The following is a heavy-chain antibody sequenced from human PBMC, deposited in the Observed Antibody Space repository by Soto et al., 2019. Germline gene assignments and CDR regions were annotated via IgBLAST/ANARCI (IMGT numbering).Heavy chain of an antibody. CDR3: ARGRGPDYDYIWGSYRRLAEHWYFDL. J-gene: IGHJ2*01. Sequence: QVQLQESGPGLVKPSETLSLTCTVSGGSISSYYWSWIRQPPGKGLEWIGYIYYSGSTNYNPSLKSRVAISVDTSKNQFSLKLSSVTAADTAVYYCARGRGPDYDYIWGSYRRLAEHWYFDLWGRGTLVTVSS. CDR2: IYYSGST. CDR1: GGSISSYY. D-gene: IGHD3-16*02. V-gene: IGHV4-59*01.